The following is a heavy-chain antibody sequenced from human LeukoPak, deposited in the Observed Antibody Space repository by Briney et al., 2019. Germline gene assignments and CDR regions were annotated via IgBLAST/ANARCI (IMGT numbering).Heavy chain of an antibody. CDR2: ISSSSSYI. Sequence: PGGSLRLSCAASGFTFSSYSMNWVRQAPGKGRECVSSISSSSSYIYYADSVKGRFTISRDNAKNSLYLQMNSLRAEDTAVYYCARGDYYYDLNYYFDYWGQGTLVTVSS. V-gene: IGHV3-21*01. CDR1: GFTFSSYS. J-gene: IGHJ4*02. D-gene: IGHD3-22*01. CDR3: ARGDYYYDLNYYFDY.